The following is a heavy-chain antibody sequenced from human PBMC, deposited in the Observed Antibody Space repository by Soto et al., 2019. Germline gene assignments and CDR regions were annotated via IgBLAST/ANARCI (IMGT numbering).Heavy chain of an antibody. CDR3: AKVSTTHTFGPLDP. CDR2: ISWNSGSI. V-gene: IGHV3-9*01. J-gene: IGHJ5*02. D-gene: IGHD1-1*01. Sequence: ESGGGLVQPGRSVRLSCAASGFTFDDYGMHWVRQAPGKGLEWVSGISWNSGSIGYADSVKGRFIISRDNAKNSVYLQMNNLRPEDTAFYFCAKVSTTHTFGPLDPWGQGTVVTVSS. CDR1: GFTFDDYG.